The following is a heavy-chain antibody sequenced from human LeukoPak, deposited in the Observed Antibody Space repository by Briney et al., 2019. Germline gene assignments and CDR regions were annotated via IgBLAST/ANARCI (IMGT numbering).Heavy chain of an antibody. J-gene: IGHJ4*02. CDR1: GGAISSNY. CDR3: ARDSGYDPLDY. V-gene: IGHV4-59*01. D-gene: IGHD5-12*01. Sequence: SETLSLTCTVSGGAISSNYWSWIRRPPGKGLEWIGYIYYSGSTNYNPSLKSRVTISVDTSKNQFSLKLSSVTAADTAVYYCARDSGYDPLDYWGQGTLVTVSS. CDR2: IYYSGST.